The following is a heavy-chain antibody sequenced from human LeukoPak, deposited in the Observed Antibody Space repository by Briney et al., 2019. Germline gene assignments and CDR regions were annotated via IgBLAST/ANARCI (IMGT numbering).Heavy chain of an antibody. D-gene: IGHD5-24*01. J-gene: IGHJ4*02. Sequence: PGRSLRLSCAASGFTFSSYAMHWVRQAPGKGLEWVAVISYDGSNKYYADSVKGRFTISRDNSKNMVYLQLNSLRAEDTAILYCVQIPGGGYWGQGTLVTVSS. CDR2: ISYDGSNK. CDR1: GFTFSSYA. CDR3: VQIPGGGY. V-gene: IGHV3-30*14.